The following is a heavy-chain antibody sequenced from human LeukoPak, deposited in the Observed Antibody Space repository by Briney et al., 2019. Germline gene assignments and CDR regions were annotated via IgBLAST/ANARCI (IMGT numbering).Heavy chain of an antibody. CDR1: GFTFTSFD. CDR2: MSHDGSDK. V-gene: IGHV3-30*18. CDR3: AKRARSSHRSIDQ. D-gene: IGHD2-15*01. J-gene: IGHJ4*02. Sequence: GGSLRLSCAASGFTFTSFDMHWVRQAPGKGLDWVAVMSHDGSDKYFADSVRGRFTISRDNSKDTLYLQMNSLNPEDTAVYYCAKRARSSHRSIDQWGQGTLVTVSS.